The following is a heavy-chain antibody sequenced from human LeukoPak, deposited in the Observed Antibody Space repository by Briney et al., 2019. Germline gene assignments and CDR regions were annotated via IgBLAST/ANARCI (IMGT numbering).Heavy chain of an antibody. D-gene: IGHD5-18*01. CDR1: GFTFSSYS. J-gene: IGHJ4*02. Sequence: GGSLRLSCAASGFTFSSYSMNWVRQAPGKGLEWVSSISSSSSYIYYADSVKGRFIISRDNAKNSLYLQMNSLRAEDTAVYYRARESPRGYSYGQEEFDYWGQGTLVTVSS. V-gene: IGHV3-21*01. CDR3: ARESPRGYSYGQEEFDY. CDR2: ISSSSSYI.